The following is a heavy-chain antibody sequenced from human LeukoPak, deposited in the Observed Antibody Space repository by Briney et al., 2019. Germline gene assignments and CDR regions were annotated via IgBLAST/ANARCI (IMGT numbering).Heavy chain of an antibody. CDR2: INHSGST. D-gene: IGHD3-3*01. J-gene: IGHJ4*02. CDR1: GGSFSGYY. CDR3: AARGNYDFWSGYYPTLDY. V-gene: IGHV4-34*01. Sequence: SETLSLTCAVYGGSFSGYYWSWIRQPPGKGLEWIGEINHSGSTNYNPSLKSRVTISVDTSKNQFSPKLSSVTAADTAVYYCAARGNYDFWSGYYPTLDYWGQGTLVTVSS.